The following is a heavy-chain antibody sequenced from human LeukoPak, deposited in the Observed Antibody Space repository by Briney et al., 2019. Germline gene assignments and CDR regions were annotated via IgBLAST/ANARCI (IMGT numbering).Heavy chain of an antibody. Sequence: ASVKVSCKASGYTFTGYYMHWVRQAPGQGLEWMGWINPNSGGTNYAQKFQGWVTMTRDTSISTAYMELSRLRSDDTAVYYCARTIREDSSGSTTSGGDAFDIWGQGTMVTVSS. V-gene: IGHV1-2*04. CDR1: GYTFTGYY. J-gene: IGHJ3*02. CDR3: ARTIREDSSGSTTSGGDAFDI. CDR2: INPNSGGT. D-gene: IGHD3-22*01.